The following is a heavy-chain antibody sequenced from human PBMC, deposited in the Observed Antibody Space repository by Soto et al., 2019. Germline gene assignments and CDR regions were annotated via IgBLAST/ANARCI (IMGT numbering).Heavy chain of an antibody. CDR3: ARAGFPRGVIIGNWFDP. CDR2: IYTSGST. D-gene: IGHD3-10*01. CDR1: VGSISSYY. Sequence: PSETLSLTCTVSVGSISSYYWSWIRQPAGKGLEWIGRIYTSGSTNYNPSLKSRVTMSVDTSKNQFSLKLSSVTAADTAVYYCARAGFPRGVIIGNWFDPWGQGTLVTVSS. V-gene: IGHV4-4*07. J-gene: IGHJ5*02.